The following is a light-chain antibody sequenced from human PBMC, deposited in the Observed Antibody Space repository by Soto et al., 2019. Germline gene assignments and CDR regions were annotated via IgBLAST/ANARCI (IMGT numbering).Light chain of an antibody. CDR2: NDN. V-gene: IGLV3-21*02. J-gene: IGLJ2*01. CDR1: NIGSKR. Sequence: YELTQSSSVSVAPGQTARITCGGNNIGSKRVHWYQHKPGQAPVLVVYNDNVRPSGIPERFSGSNSGNTATLIISRVEAGDEADYYCQVWGSSGDWIFGGGTKVTVL. CDR3: QVWGSSGDWI.